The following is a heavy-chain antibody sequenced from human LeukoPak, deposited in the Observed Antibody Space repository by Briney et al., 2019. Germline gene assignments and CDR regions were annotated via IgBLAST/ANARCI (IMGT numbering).Heavy chain of an antibody. J-gene: IGHJ5*01. V-gene: IGHV4-59*01. CDR2: IYYSGST. D-gene: IGHD6-19*01. CDR1: GGSISSYY. CDR3: ARVSSSGWFGY. Sequence: SESLSLTCTVSGGSISSYYWSWIRQPPGKGLEWIGYIYYSGSTNYNPSLKSRVTISVDTSKNQVSLKQSSVTAADTAVYYCARVSSSGWFGYWGQGTRVTVSS.